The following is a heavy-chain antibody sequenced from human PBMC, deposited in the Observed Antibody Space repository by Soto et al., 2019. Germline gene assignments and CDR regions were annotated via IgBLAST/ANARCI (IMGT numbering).Heavy chain of an antibody. J-gene: IGHJ3*02. CDR1: GFTFSSYS. D-gene: IGHD6-19*01. V-gene: IGHV3-48*02. Sequence: GGSLRLSCAASGFTFSSYSMNWVRQAPGKGLEWVSYISSSSSTIYYADSAKGRFTISRDNAKNSLYLQMNSLRDEDTAVYYCARDIAVAGTPDAFDIWGQGTMVTVSS. CDR3: ARDIAVAGTPDAFDI. CDR2: ISSSSSTI.